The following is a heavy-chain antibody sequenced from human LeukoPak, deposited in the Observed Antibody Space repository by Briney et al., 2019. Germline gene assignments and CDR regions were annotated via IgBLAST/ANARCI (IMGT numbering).Heavy chain of an antibody. CDR2: IRSKANNYAT. CDR1: GFTFSGAA. D-gene: IGHD4-17*01. CDR3: TTRYDYGDQKGFDY. Sequence: GGSLRLSCAVSGFTFSGAAMHWVRQASGKGLEWVGRIRSKANNYATAHAASVKGRFTISRDDSKNTACLQMNSLKTEDTAVYYCTTRYDYGDQKGFDYWGQGSLVTVSS. V-gene: IGHV3-73*01. J-gene: IGHJ4*02.